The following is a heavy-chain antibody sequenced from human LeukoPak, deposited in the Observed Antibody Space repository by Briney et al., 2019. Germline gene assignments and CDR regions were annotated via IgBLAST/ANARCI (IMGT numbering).Heavy chain of an antibody. CDR1: GFTFSSYS. J-gene: IGHJ6*02. CDR3: ASEGGWYFGYYYYGMDV. CDR2: ISSSSSYI. D-gene: IGHD6-19*01. V-gene: IGHV3-21*04. Sequence: GGSLRLSCAASGFTFSSYSMNWVRQAPGKGLEWVSSISSSSSYIYYADSVKGRFTISRDNAKNSLYLQMNSLRAEDTAVYYCASEGGWYFGYYYYGMDVWGQGTTVTVSS.